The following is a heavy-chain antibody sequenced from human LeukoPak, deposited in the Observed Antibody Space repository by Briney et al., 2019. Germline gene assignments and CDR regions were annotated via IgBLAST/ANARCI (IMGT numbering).Heavy chain of an antibody. CDR3: AKDLHSWNSVGVH. V-gene: IGHV3-23*01. CDR1: GFTFSSYA. CDR2: LCGSGGST. Sequence: PGGSLRLSCAASGFTFSSYAMSWVRQAPGKGLEWVSALCGSGGSTSYADSVKGRFTISRDNSKNTLFLQMNSLRAEDTAVYYCAKDLHSWNSVGVHWGQGTLVTVSS. D-gene: IGHD1-1*01. J-gene: IGHJ4*02.